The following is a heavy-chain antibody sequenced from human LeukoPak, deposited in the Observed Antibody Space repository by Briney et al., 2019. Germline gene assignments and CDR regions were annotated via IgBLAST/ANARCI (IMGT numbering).Heavy chain of an antibody. V-gene: IGHV3-66*01. D-gene: IGHD6-19*01. J-gene: IGHJ6*02. CDR2: IYSGGST. CDR3: ARSRIAVAGTTLDYYGMDV. CDR1: GFTVSSNY. Sequence: GGSLRLSCAASGFTVSSNYMSWVRQAPGKGLEWVSVIYSGGSTYYADSVKGRFTISRDNSKNTLYLQMNSLRAEDTAVYYCARSRIAVAGTTLDYYGMDVWGQGTTVTVSS.